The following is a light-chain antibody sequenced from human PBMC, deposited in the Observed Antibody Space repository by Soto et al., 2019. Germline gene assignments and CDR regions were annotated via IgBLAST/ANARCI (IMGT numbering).Light chain of an antibody. J-gene: IGKJ1*01. CDR1: QTINTY. CDR3: QQSYSMPPWT. CDR2: AIS. Sequence: DIQMTQSPSSLSASVGDSVTISCRAGQTINTYLNWYQQKPGQAPKVLIFAISTLQPGVPSRCRGSGSWTEFSLTISSLQPEDAATYYCQQSYSMPPWTFGQGTKVQIK. V-gene: IGKV1-39*01.